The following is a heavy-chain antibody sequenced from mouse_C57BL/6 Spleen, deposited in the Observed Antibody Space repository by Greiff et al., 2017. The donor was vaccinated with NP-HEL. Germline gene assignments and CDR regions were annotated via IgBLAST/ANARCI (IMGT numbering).Heavy chain of an antibody. CDR1: GYTFTSYW. CDR3: ARCGLPRAMDY. J-gene: IGHJ4*01. Sequence: QVQLQQSGAELVKPGASVKLSCKASGYTFTSYWMHWVKQRPGQGLEWIGMIHPNSGSTNYNEKFKSKATLTVDKSSSTAYMQLSSLTSEDSAVYYCARCGLPRAMDYWGQGTSVTVSS. D-gene: IGHD2-10*01. V-gene: IGHV1-64*01. CDR2: IHPNSGST.